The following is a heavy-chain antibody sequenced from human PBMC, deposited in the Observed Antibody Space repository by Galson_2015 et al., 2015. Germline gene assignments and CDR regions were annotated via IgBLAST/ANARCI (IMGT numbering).Heavy chain of an antibody. CDR3: ARSSISMVRGAPLTNWFDP. V-gene: IGHV3-33*01. D-gene: IGHD3-10*01. CDR1: GFTFGSYG. CDR2: IWYDGSNK. Sequence: SLRLSCAASGFTFGSYGMHWVRQAPGKGLEWVAVIWYDGSNKYYADSVKGRFTISRDNSKNTLYLQMNSLRAEDTAVYYCARSSISMVRGAPLTNWFDPWGQGTLVTVSS. J-gene: IGHJ5*02.